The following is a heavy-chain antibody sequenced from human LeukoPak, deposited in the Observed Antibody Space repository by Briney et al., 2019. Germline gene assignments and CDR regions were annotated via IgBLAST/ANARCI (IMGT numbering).Heavy chain of an antibody. J-gene: IGHJ5*02. Sequence: SQTLSLTCTVSGGSISSGGYYWSWIRQPPGKGLEWIGYIYHSGSTYYNPSLKSRVTISVDRSKNQFSLKLSSVTAADTAVYYCARELAIFLNWFDPWGQGTLVTVSS. V-gene: IGHV4-30-2*01. D-gene: IGHD3-3*01. CDR3: ARELAIFLNWFDP. CDR1: GGSISSGGYY. CDR2: IYHSGST.